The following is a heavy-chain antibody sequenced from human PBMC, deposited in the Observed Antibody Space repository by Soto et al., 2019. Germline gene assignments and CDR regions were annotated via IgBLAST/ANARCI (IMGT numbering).Heavy chain of an antibody. CDR2: IYYSGNT. Sequence: PSETLSLTCIVSGGSISSNDFYWSWIRQHPGKGLEWIGYIYYSGNTYYNPSLKSRVTILVDTSKNQFSLKLSSVTAADTAVYYCARRYGAGFDYWGQGTLVTVSS. J-gene: IGHJ4*02. D-gene: IGHD4-17*01. CDR1: GGSISSNDFY. CDR3: ARRYGAGFDY. V-gene: IGHV4-30-4*08.